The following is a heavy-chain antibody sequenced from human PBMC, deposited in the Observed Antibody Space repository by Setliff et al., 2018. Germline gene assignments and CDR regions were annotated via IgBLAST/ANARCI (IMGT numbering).Heavy chain of an antibody. J-gene: IGHJ4*02. CDR2: ISAYSGNT. CDR1: GGTFRSDG. CDR3: SRLVRYCTTTSCQGASGAEF. Sequence: ASVKVSCKASGGTFRSDGFNWVRQAPGQGLEWMGWISAYSGNTKYAQKLQGRVTMTTDTSTTTAYLELRSLTSDDTAVYYCSRLVRYCTTTSCQGASGAEFWGQGTLVTVSS. V-gene: IGHV1-18*01. D-gene: IGHD2-2*01.